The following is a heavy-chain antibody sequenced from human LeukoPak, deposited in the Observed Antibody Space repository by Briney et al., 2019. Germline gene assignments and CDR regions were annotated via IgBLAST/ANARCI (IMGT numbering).Heavy chain of an antibody. D-gene: IGHD2-21*02. J-gene: IGHJ4*02. CDR1: GFTLGNYW. CDR3: TKSDHFDY. V-gene: IGHV3-74*03. Sequence: TGGPLRLSCAASGFTLGNYWMHWVRHAPGKGLVWVSRGEGDGRTSTYADSVKGRFTISRDNAKNTLYLQMSSLRAEDTAVYYCTKSDHFDYWGQGTLVTVSS. CDR2: GEGDGRTS.